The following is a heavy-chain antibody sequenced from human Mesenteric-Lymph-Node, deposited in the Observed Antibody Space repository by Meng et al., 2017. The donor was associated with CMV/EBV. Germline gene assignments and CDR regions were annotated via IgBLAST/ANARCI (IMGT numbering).Heavy chain of an antibody. V-gene: IGHV5-51*01. CDR1: GYSFTNHW. D-gene: IGHD2-8*01. Sequence: GESLKISCKASGYSFTNHWIGWVRQMPGKGLEWMGIIYPGDSDTRYSPSFRGQVTISADKSIRTAYLQWSSLKASDTAVYYCARAQDVVLDLSGAWYAFDIWGQGTMVTVSS. CDR3: ARAQDVVLDLSGAWYAFDI. J-gene: IGHJ3*02. CDR2: IYPGDSDT.